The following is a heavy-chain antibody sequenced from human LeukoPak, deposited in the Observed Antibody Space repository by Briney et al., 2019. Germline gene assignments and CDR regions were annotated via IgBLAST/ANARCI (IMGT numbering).Heavy chain of an antibody. CDR1: GGSISSYY. CDR2: IYYSGST. Sequence: PSETLSLTCTVPGGSISSYYWSWIRQPPGKGLEWIGYIYYSGSTNYNPSLKSRVTISVDTSKNQFSLKLSSVTAADTAVYYCATSTHSFDYWGQGILVTVSS. CDR3: ATSTHSFDY. J-gene: IGHJ4*02. V-gene: IGHV4-59*01. D-gene: IGHD5/OR15-5a*01.